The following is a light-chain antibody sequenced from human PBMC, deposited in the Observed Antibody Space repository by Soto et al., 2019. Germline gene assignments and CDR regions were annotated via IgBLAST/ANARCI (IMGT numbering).Light chain of an antibody. CDR1: QSISSW. CDR2: KAS. Sequence: DIQMTQSPSTLSASVGDRVTITCRASQSISSWLAWYQQKPGKAPKLLIYKASSLESGVPSRFSGSGSGTEFTLTISSPQPHDFATYYCQQYNSYPYTFGQGTKLEIK. J-gene: IGKJ2*01. V-gene: IGKV1-5*03. CDR3: QQYNSYPYT.